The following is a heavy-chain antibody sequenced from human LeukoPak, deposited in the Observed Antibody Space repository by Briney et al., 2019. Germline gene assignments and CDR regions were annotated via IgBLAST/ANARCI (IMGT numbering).Heavy chain of an antibody. CDR2: IYHSGST. D-gene: IGHD3-9*01. V-gene: IGHV4-4*02. CDR1: GGSISSSNW. J-gene: IGHJ6*02. CDR3: ARALRTYYDILTGYYYYGMDV. Sequence: SGTLSLTCAVSGGSISSSNWWSWVRQPPGKGLEWIGEIYHSGSTNYNPSLKSRVTISVDKSKNQFSLKLSSVTAADTAVYYCARALRTYYDILTGYYYYGMDVWGQGTTVTVSS.